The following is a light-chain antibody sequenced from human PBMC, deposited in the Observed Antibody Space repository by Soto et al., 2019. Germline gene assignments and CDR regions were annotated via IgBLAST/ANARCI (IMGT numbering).Light chain of an antibody. V-gene: IGKV1-27*01. Sequence: DIQMTQSPSSLSASVGDRVTITCRASQDISNYLAWYQQKPGKVPKVLIYAASTLHSGVPSRFSGSGSGTDFTLTISSLQPEDVATVYCQKYDSAPFTVGPGTKVDIK. CDR3: QKYDSAPFT. CDR1: QDISNY. CDR2: AAS. J-gene: IGKJ3*01.